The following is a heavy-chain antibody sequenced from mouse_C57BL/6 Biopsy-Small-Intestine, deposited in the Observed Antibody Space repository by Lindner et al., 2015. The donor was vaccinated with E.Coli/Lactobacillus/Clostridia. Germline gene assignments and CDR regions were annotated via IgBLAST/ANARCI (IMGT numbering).Heavy chain of an antibody. CDR2: INPNSGGT. V-gene: IGHV1-53*01. J-gene: IGHJ4*01. CDR1: GYTFTDYY. Sequence: SVKVSCKASGYTFTDYYVHWVRQAPGQGLGWMGWINPNSGGTNYAQKFQGRVTMTTDTSTSTAYMELRSLRSDDTAVYYCARDYDFWSGYYPWGQGTLVTVSS. D-gene: IGHD2-4*01. CDR3: ARDYDFWSGYYP.